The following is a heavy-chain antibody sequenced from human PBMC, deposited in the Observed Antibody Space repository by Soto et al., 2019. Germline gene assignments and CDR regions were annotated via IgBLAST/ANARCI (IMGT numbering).Heavy chain of an antibody. J-gene: IGHJ4*02. Sequence: GSLRLSCAASGFTFSSYAMSWVRQAPGKGLEWVSAISGSGGNTYYADSVKGRFTISRDNSKNTLYLQMNSLRAEDTAVYYCAKDPYYYDSSGYYPDYWGQGTLVTVFS. D-gene: IGHD3-22*01. V-gene: IGHV3-23*01. CDR3: AKDPYYYDSSGYYPDY. CDR2: ISGSGGNT. CDR1: GFTFSSYA.